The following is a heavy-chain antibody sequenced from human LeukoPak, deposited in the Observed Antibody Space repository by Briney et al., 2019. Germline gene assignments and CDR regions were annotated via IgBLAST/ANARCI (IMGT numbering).Heavy chain of an antibody. Sequence: SETLSLTCTVSGGSISTYYWSWIRRPPGEGLKWIGYIYYSRSAQYNPSLKSRVTMSVDTSKNQFSLKLRTVTAADTAVYYCARSYGSGNYFEYWGQGTLVTVSS. J-gene: IGHJ4*02. CDR2: IYYSRSA. V-gene: IGHV4-59*01. D-gene: IGHD3-10*01. CDR1: GGSISTYY. CDR3: ARSYGSGNYFEY.